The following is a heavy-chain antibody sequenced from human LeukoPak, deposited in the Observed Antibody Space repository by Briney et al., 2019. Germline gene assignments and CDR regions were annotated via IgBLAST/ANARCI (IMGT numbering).Heavy chain of an antibody. V-gene: IGHV1-2*02. Sequence: ASVKVSCKASGYTFTGYYMHWVRQAPGQGLEWMGWINPNSGGTNYAQKFQGRVTMTRDTSTSTVYMELSSLRSEDTAVYYCARFGYYYGSGSRSFDYWGQGTLVTVSS. CDR2: INPNSGGT. J-gene: IGHJ4*02. D-gene: IGHD3-10*01. CDR3: ARFGYYYGSGSRSFDY. CDR1: GYTFTGYY.